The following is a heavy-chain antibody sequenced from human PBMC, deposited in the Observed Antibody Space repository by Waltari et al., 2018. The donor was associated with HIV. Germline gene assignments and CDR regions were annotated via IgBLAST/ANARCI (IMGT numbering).Heavy chain of an antibody. V-gene: IGHV4-34*02. CDR2: INNSGSI. Sequence: QVELQQGGAGLLKPSETLSLSCAVSGGSFSPYYWSWIRQPPGKGLEGMGEINNSGSINFKPSLKSRRNISLDASKKQSSLHLTSVTAADTALYYCATRGDYGDLPKYFDLWGRGTLVTVSS. D-gene: IGHD4-17*01. J-gene: IGHJ2*01. CDR3: ATRGDYGDLPKYFDL. CDR1: GGSFSPYY.